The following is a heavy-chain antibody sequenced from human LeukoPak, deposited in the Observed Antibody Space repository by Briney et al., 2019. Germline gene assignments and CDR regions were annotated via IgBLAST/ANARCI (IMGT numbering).Heavy chain of an antibody. D-gene: IGHD6-13*01. Sequence: GRSLRLSCAASGFDFDDYGMHWVRQAPGKGLEWVSGISWNGLQIGYADSVKGRFTISRDNAKKSVFLQMNSLRAEDTALYHCARDGAAAGAVDYWGQGTLVTVSS. CDR1: GFDFDDYG. CDR3: ARDGAAAGAVDY. J-gene: IGHJ4*02. CDR2: ISWNGLQI. V-gene: IGHV3-9*01.